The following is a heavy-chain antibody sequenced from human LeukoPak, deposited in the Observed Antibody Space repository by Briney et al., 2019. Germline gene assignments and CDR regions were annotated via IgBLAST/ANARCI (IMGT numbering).Heavy chain of an antibody. CDR3: ARDLYSSTRNSYFDY. J-gene: IGHJ4*02. CDR1: RFTFSNYA. Sequence: GGSLRLSCAASRFTFSNYAMHWVRQAPGKGLEWVAVISYDGSNKYYADSVKGRFTISRDNSKNTLYLQMNSLKAEDTAVFYCARDLYSSTRNSYFDYWGQGTLVTVSS. CDR2: ISYDGSNK. D-gene: IGHD6-13*01. V-gene: IGHV3-30-3*01.